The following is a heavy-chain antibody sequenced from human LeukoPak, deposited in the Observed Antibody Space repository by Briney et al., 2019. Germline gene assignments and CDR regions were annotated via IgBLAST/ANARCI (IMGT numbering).Heavy chain of an antibody. V-gene: IGHV1-2*02. D-gene: IGHD6-13*01. CDR2: INPNSGGT. CDR1: GYTFTGYY. CDR3: ARTGSSWSNAFDI. Sequence: ASVKVSCKASGYTFTGYYMHWVRQAPGQGLEWMGWINPNSGGTNYAQKFQGRVTMTRDTSISTAYMELSSLRSEDTAVYYCARTGSSWSNAFDIWGQGTMVTVSS. J-gene: IGHJ3*02.